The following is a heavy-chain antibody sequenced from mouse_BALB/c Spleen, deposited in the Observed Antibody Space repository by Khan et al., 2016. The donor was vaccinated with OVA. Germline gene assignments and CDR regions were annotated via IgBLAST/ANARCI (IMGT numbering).Heavy chain of an antibody. J-gene: IGHJ4*01. V-gene: IGHV2-3*01. CDR2: IWGDGNK. CDR3: AKDRRNYAVDY. CDR1: GFSLTSYG. Sequence: QVQLKESGPGLVAPSQSLSITCTVSGFSLTSYGVSWVRQPPGKGLEWLGVIWGDGNKNFHSALRSRLSISKDNSKSQVFLTLNSLQTDDTATNYCAKDRRNYAVDYWGQGTSVTVSS.